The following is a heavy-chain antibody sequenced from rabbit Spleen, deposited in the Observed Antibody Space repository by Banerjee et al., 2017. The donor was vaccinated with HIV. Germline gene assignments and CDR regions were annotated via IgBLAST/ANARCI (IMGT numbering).Heavy chain of an antibody. V-gene: IGHV1S45*01. CDR1: GFSLRSTSW. CDR3: TRDDGSGHYIDGYFNL. CDR2: IYESNGNT. Sequence: QEQLEESGEGRAKPEGSLPLTGTAPGFSLRSTSWICWVRQAPGKGLEWIACIYESNGNTYYWNWAKGRFTISKTSSTTVTLQVTSLTAADTATYFCTRDDGSGHYIDGYFNLWGQGTLVTVS. D-gene: IGHD1-1*01. J-gene: IGHJ4*01.